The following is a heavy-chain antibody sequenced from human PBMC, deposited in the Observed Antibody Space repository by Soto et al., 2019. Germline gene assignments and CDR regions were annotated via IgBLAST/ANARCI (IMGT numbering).Heavy chain of an antibody. J-gene: IGHJ6*02. V-gene: IGHV1-3*01. D-gene: IGHD2-15*01. CDR3: ARESQRCSGGSCHYGMDV. CDR2: INAGNGNT. Sequence: ASVKVSCKASGYTFTSYAMHWVRQAPGQRLEWMGWINAGNGNTKYSQKFQGRVTITRDTSASTAYMELSSLRSEDTAVYYCARESQRCSGGSCHYGMDVWGQGTTVTVSS. CDR1: GYTFTSYA.